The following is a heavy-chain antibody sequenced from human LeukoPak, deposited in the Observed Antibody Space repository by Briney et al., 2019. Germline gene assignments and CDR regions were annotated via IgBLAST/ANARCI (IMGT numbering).Heavy chain of an antibody. Sequence: ASVKVSCKASGYTFTGYYMHWVRQTPGQGLEWMGWINPNSGGTNYAQKFQGWVTMTRDTSISTAYMELSRLRSDDTAVYYCASGSSGRPDAFDIWGQGTMVTVSS. D-gene: IGHD6-19*01. CDR2: INPNSGGT. V-gene: IGHV1-2*04. CDR1: GYTFTGYY. CDR3: ASGSSGRPDAFDI. J-gene: IGHJ3*02.